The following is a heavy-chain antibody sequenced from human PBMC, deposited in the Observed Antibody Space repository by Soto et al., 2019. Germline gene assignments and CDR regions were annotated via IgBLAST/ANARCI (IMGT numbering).Heavy chain of an antibody. CDR2: ISSSSSTI. V-gene: IGHV3-48*02. Sequence: EVQLVESGGGLVQPGGSLRLSCAASGFTFSSYSMNWVRQAPGKGLEWVSYISSSSSTIYYADSVKGRFTISRDNAKNSLYLHMNSLRDEDTAVYYCAREAPRDLNWFDPWGQGTLVTVSS. J-gene: IGHJ5*02. CDR3: AREAPRDLNWFDP. CDR1: GFTFSSYS.